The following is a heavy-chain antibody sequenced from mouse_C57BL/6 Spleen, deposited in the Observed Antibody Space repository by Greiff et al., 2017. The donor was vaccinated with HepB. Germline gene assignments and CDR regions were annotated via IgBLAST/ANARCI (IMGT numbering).Heavy chain of an antibody. CDR1: GFTFSSYG. CDR2: ISSGGSYT. V-gene: IGHV5-6*01. D-gene: IGHD2-4*01. Sequence: EVQLVESGGDLVKPGGSLKLSCAASGFTFSSYGMSWVRQTPDKRLEWVATISSGGSYTYYPDSVKGRFTISRDNAKNTLYLQMSSLKSEDTAMYYCARDPDDDYPIAYWGQGTLVTVSA. CDR3: ARDPDDDYPIAY. J-gene: IGHJ3*01.